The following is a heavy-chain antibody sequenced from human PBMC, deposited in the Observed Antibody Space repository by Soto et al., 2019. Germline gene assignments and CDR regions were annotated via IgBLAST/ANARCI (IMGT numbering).Heavy chain of an antibody. J-gene: IGHJ4*02. CDR3: TREGRINKSDLDY. CDR2: IFYSGTI. Sequence: VQLQESGPRLVKSSQTLSLTCTVSGASISSDGYYWSWIRQHPGKGLEWIGYIFYSGTIYYNPSLKSRVTISVDSSKKQFSLKLTSVTAADTAVYYCTREGRINKSDLDYWGQGTLVTVSS. V-gene: IGHV4-31*03. CDR1: GASISSDGYY.